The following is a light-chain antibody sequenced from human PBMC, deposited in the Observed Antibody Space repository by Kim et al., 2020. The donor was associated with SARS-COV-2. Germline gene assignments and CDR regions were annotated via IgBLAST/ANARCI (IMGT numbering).Light chain of an antibody. CDR1: KLGDKY. CDR3: QAWDSSSVV. J-gene: IGLJ2*01. V-gene: IGLV3-1*01. CDR2: QDS. Sequence: VSPGQTASITCSGDKLGDKYACWYQQKPGQSPVLVIYQDSKRPSGIPERFSGSNSGNTATLTISGTQAMDEADYYCQAWDSSSVVFFGGTQLTVL.